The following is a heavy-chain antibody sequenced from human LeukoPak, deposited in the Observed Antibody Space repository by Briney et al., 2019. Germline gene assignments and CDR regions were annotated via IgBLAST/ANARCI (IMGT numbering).Heavy chain of an antibody. Sequence: ASVKVSCKASGYTFTSYAMNWVRQAPGQGLEWMGWINPNSGGTNYAQKFQGRVTMTRDTSISTAYMELSRLRSDDTAVYYCARGGTMVRGVILVWGQGTLVTVSS. CDR3: ARGGTMVRGVILV. D-gene: IGHD3-10*01. CDR2: INPNSGGT. J-gene: IGHJ4*02. CDR1: GYTFTSYA. V-gene: IGHV1-2*02.